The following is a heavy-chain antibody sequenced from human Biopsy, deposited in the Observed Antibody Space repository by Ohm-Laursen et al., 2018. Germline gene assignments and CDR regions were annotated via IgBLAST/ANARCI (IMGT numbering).Heavy chain of an antibody. CDR1: GVTLSGYS. J-gene: IGHJ5*02. D-gene: IGHD5-18*01. Sequence: SLRLSCTASGVTLSGYSMNWVRQAPGKGLEWVSSISASSSHIYYADSVKGRFTVSKENGKNSLYLHMNSLRAEDTAVYYCATEVDPAGIGGHWLDPWGQGTLVTVSS. CDR2: ISASSSHI. CDR3: ATEVDPAGIGGHWLDP. V-gene: IGHV3-21*01.